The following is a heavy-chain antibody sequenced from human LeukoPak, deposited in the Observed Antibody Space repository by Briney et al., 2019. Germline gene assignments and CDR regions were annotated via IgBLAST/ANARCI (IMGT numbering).Heavy chain of an antibody. J-gene: IGHJ4*02. D-gene: IGHD5-18*01. V-gene: IGHV3-30*18. Sequence: GGSLRLSCAASGFTFSSYGMHWVRQAPGKGLEWVALISYAGSDKYYADSVQGRFTISRDNSKNTLYLQMNSLRGEDTAVYYCAKPVSVDTAMVPCDYWGQGTLVTVSS. CDR1: GFTFSSYG. CDR2: ISYAGSDK. CDR3: AKPVSVDTAMVPCDY.